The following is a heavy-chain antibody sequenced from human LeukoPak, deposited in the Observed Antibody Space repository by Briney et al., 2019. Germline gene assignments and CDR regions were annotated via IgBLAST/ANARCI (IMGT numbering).Heavy chain of an antibody. CDR1: GGTFSSYA. CDR2: IIPILGIA. D-gene: IGHD5-12*01. CDR3: ARGSVATKHNWFDP. J-gene: IGHJ5*02. V-gene: IGHV1-69*04. Sequence: SVKVSCKASGGTFSSYAISWVRQAPGQGLEWMGRIIPILGIANYAQKFQGRVTITADKSTSTAYMELSSLRSEDTAVCYCARGSVATKHNWFDPWGQGTLVTVSS.